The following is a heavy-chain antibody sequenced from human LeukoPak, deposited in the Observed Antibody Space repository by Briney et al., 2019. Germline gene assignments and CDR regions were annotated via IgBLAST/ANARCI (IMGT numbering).Heavy chain of an antibody. D-gene: IGHD4/OR15-4a*01. J-gene: IGHJ4*02. Sequence: GGSLRLSCTASGFTFGDYAISWVRQAPGKGLEWIAFIRNKAYGGRTEYAASVKGRFTISRDDSKSIAYLQMNSPKTEDTAVYYCTRDDYYWGQGALVTVSS. CDR1: GFTFGDYA. V-gene: IGHV3-49*04. CDR2: IRNKAYGGRT. CDR3: TRDDYY.